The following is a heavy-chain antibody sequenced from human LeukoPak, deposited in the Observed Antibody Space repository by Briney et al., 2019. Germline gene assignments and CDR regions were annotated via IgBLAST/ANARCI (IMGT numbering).Heavy chain of an antibody. Sequence: GGSLRLSCAASVFSFGTYTMHWVRLAPGKGLEWVSAISGDGGTTYYADSVEGRFTISRDNSKNTLYLQMNSLRAEDTAVYYCAKVPSGWYPLDIWGQGTVVTVSS. D-gene: IGHD6-19*01. V-gene: IGHV3-23*01. CDR2: ISGDGGTT. CDR3: AKVPSGWYPLDI. J-gene: IGHJ3*02. CDR1: VFSFGTYT.